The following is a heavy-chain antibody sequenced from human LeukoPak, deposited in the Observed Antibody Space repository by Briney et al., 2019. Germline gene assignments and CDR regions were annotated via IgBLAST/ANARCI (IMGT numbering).Heavy chain of an antibody. V-gene: IGHV3-74*03. J-gene: IGHJ4*02. CDR2: INGDGSTT. CDR3: RTYRWGDPFEF. Sequence: GGSLRLSCAASGLTFSSHWMHWVRQDPEKGLVWVSRINGDGSTTTYADSVKGRFTISRDNAKTTLYLQMNSLRAEDTAVYYCRTYRWGDPFEFWGQGALVTVSS. CDR1: GLTFSSHW. D-gene: IGHD3-16*01.